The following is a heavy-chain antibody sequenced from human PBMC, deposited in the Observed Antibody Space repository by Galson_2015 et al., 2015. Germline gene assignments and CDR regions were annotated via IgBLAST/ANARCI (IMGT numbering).Heavy chain of an antibody. V-gene: IGHV3-33*01. J-gene: IGHJ4*02. CDR3: ARGYCSSTSCYRNYCFDY. CDR2: IWYDGSNK. D-gene: IGHD2-2*01. Sequence: SLRLSCAASGFTFSSYGMHWVRQAPGKGLEWVAVIWYDGSNKYYADSVKGRFTISRDDSKNTLYLQMNSLRAEDTAVYYCARGYCSSTSCYRNYCFDYWGQGTLVPVSS. CDR1: GFTFSSYG.